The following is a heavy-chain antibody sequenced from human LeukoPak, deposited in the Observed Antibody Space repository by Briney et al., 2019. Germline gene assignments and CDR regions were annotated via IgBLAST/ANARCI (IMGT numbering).Heavy chain of an antibody. CDR3: AKVAASDIWSSCDS. D-gene: IGHD6-13*01. Sequence: GGSLRLSCTTTGFTFSDFAMTWVRQAPGKGLEWVSIITGSGLTTYYAESVKGRFTISRDNSKNALYLQMPSLKAEDTAVYYCAKVAASDIWSSCDSWGQGTLVTVSS. J-gene: IGHJ5*01. CDR1: GFTFSDFA. CDR2: ITGSGLTT. V-gene: IGHV3-23*01.